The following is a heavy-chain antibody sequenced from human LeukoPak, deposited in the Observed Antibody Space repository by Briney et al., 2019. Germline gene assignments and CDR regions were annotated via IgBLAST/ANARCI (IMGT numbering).Heavy chain of an antibody. D-gene: IGHD2-15*01. V-gene: IGHV3-30*18. J-gene: IGHJ4*02. Sequence: GGSLRLSYAASGFTFSPYGMHWVRQAPGKGPEWVAVISYDGSNKYYAESVKGRFTVSRDNSKNTLYLQMNSLRAEDAAVYYCAKDEGHCTGGSCYRQDYWGQGTLVTVSS. CDR2: ISYDGSNK. CDR1: GFTFSPYG. CDR3: AKDEGHCTGGSCYRQDY.